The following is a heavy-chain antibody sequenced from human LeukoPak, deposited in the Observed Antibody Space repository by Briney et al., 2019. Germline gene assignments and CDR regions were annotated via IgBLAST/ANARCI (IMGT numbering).Heavy chain of an antibody. CDR2: IYSSGST. CDR1: GGSISSYY. V-gene: IGHV4-4*07. Sequence: SETLSLTCTVSGGSISSYYWSWIRQPAGKGLEWIGRIYSSGSTTYNSSLKSRVTMSVDTSKSQFSLKLNSVTAADTAVYYCARVSATVVTATNYWYFDLCGRGTLVTVSS. J-gene: IGHJ2*01. CDR3: ARVSATVVTATNYWYFDL. D-gene: IGHD4-23*01.